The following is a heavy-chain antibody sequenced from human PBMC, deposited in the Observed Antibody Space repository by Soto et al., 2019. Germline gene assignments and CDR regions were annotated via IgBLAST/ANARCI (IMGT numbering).Heavy chain of an antibody. CDR3: ATILTGYRDTSPKHKNWFDP. CDR1: GGSFSGYY. Sequence: SETLSLTCAVYGGSFSGYYWSWIRQPPGKGLEWIGEINHSGSTNYNPSLKSRVTISVDTSKNQFSLKLSSVTAADTAVYYCATILTGYRDTSPKHKNWFDPWGQGTLVTVSS. J-gene: IGHJ5*02. D-gene: IGHD3-9*01. CDR2: INHSGST. V-gene: IGHV4-34*01.